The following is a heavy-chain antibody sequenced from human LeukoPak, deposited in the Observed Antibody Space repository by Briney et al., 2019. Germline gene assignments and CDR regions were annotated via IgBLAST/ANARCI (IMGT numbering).Heavy chain of an antibody. CDR1: GFTVSSNY. Sequence: PGGSLRLSCAASGFTVSSNYMSWVRQAPGKGLEWVSVIYSGGSTYYADSVKGRFTISRDNSKNTLYLQMNSLRAEDTTVYYCAALSGVGVKIGFGYWGQGSLVIVSS. V-gene: IGHV3-66*01. D-gene: IGHD1-26*01. J-gene: IGHJ4*02. CDR3: AALSGVGVKIGFGY. CDR2: IYSGGST.